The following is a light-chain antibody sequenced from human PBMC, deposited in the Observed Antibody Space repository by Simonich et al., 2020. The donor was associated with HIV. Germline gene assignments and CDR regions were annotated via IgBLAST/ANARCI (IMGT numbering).Light chain of an antibody. CDR2: EGH. CDR3: CSYAGSYTWL. J-gene: IGLJ3*02. Sequence: QSALTQPASVSGSPGPSITISCTGTRSDVGNYNLVPWYQQHTGKAPKLMIYEGHNRPSGVSIRLSGSQSGTPASLTIAGLQAEDEADYYCCSYAGSYTWLFGGGTKVTVL. V-gene: IGLV2-23*01. CDR1: RSDVGNYNL.